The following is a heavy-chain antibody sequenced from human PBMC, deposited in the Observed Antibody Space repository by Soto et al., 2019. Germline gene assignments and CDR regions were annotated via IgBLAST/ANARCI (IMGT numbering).Heavy chain of an antibody. CDR3: AKDRYDFWSGPSNWFDP. V-gene: IGHV3-23*01. J-gene: IGHJ5*02. Sequence: GGSLRLSCAASGFTFSSYAMSWVRQAPGKGLEWVSAISGSGGSTYYADSVKGRFTISRDNSKNTLYLQMNSLRAEDTAVYYCAKDRYDFWSGPSNWFDPWGQGTLVTVSS. CDR2: ISGSGGST. D-gene: IGHD3-3*01. CDR1: GFTFSSYA.